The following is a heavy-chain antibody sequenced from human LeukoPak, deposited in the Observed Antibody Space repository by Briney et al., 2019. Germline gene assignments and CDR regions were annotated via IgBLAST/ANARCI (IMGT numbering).Heavy chain of an antibody. D-gene: IGHD2-21*01. CDR1: GGSISSYY. CDR3: ARGRGEGAGGYYFDY. CDR2: IYYSGST. J-gene: IGHJ4*02. Sequence: PSETLSLTCTVSGGSISSYYWSWIRQPPGKGLEWIGYIYYSGSTKYNPSLKSRVTISVDTSKNQFSLKLSSVTAADTAVYYCARGRGEGAGGYYFDYWGQGTLVTVSS. V-gene: IGHV4-59*01.